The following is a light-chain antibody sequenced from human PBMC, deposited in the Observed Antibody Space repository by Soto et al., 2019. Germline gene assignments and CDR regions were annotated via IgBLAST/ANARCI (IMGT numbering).Light chain of an antibody. V-gene: IGLV2-14*01. CDR2: EVR. Sequence: QSALTQPASVSGSPGQSITISCAGTSSDIGGFNYISWYQQHPWKAPTLIIYEVRNRPSGGSNRFSGAKSGNTASLTISGLQAEDEANYYCSSYTTSSTVIFGGGTQLTVL. J-gene: IGLJ7*01. CDR3: SSYTTSSTVI. CDR1: SSDIGGFNY.